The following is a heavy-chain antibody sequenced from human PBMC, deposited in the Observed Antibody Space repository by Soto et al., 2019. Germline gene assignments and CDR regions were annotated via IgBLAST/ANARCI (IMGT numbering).Heavy chain of an antibody. CDR2: ISYDGSNK. CDR1: GFTFSSYG. CDR3: AKDLGAARHSSSWYFAFDI. D-gene: IGHD6-13*01. Sequence: GGSLRLSCAASGFTFSSYGMHWVRQAPGKGLEWVAVISYDGSNKYYADSVKGRFTISRDNSKNTLYLQMNSLRAEDTAVYYCAKDLGAARHSSSWYFAFDIWGQGTMVTVSS. V-gene: IGHV3-30*18. J-gene: IGHJ3*02.